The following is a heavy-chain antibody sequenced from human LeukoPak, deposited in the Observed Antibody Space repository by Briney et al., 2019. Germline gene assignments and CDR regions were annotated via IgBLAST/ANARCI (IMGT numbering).Heavy chain of an antibody. Sequence: SQTLSLTCTVSGVSISSYYWSWLRQPPGKGLEWIGYIYYSGSTNYNPSLKSRVTISVDTSKNQFSLKLGSVTAADTAVYYCARLKIAVADFFDYWGQGTLVTVSS. D-gene: IGHD6-19*01. CDR1: GVSISSYY. V-gene: IGHV4-59*12. CDR3: ARLKIAVADFFDY. CDR2: IYYSGST. J-gene: IGHJ4*02.